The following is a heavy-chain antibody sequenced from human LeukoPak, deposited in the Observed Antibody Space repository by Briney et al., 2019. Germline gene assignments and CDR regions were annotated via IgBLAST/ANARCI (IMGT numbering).Heavy chain of an antibody. Sequence: GGSLRLSCAASGFTFNDYAMHWVRQAPGKGLEWVSGISWSSGNIGYADSVKGRFTISRDNAENSLYLRMNSLRAEDTALYYCAKASGTSSLYYFDYWGQGTLVTVSS. CDR1: GFTFNDYA. CDR3: AKASGTSSLYYFDY. J-gene: IGHJ4*02. V-gene: IGHV3-9*01. CDR2: ISWSSGNI. D-gene: IGHD6-6*01.